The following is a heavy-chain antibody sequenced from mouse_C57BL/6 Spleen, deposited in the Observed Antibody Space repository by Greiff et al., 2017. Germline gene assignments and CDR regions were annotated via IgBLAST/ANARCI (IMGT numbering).Heavy chain of an antibody. CDR1: GYTFTSYG. CDR2: IYPRSGNT. V-gene: IGHV1-81*01. Sequence: VQLQESGAELARPGASVKLSCKASGYTFTSYGISWVKQRTGQGLEWIGEIYPRSGNTYYNEKFKGKATLTADKPSSAAYMELLSLTSEDSAVYFSARAGLITFDYWGQGTTLTVSS. D-gene: IGHD1-3*01. CDR3: ARAGLITFDY. J-gene: IGHJ2*01.